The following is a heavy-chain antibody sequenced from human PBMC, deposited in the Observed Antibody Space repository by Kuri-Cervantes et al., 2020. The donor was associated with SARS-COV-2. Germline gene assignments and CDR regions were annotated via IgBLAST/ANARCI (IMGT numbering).Heavy chain of an antibody. CDR2: INPSGGST. V-gene: IGHV1-46*01. CDR3: AREDIVVVPAYYDDAFDI. Sequence: ASVKVSCKASGYTFTSYYMHWVRQAPGQGLGWMGIINPSGGSTSYAQKFQGRVTMTRDTSTSTVYMELSSLRSEDTAVYYCAREDIVVVPAYYDDAFDIWGQGTMVTVSS. CDR1: GYTFTSYY. D-gene: IGHD2-2*01. J-gene: IGHJ3*02.